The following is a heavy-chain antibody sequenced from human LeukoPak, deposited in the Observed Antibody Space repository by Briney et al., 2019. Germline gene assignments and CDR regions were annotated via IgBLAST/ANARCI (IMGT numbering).Heavy chain of an antibody. CDR3: ARRGLHGAFDI. Sequence: GESLQISCKGSGYRFSNYWIGWVRPLPGKGLGWMAIIYPDDSDTRYSPSFQGQVTISADKSIGTAYLQWSSLKASDTAMYYCARRGLHGAFDIWGQGTMVTVSS. CDR2: IYPDDSDT. D-gene: IGHD4-11*01. V-gene: IGHV5-51*01. CDR1: GYRFSNYW. J-gene: IGHJ3*02.